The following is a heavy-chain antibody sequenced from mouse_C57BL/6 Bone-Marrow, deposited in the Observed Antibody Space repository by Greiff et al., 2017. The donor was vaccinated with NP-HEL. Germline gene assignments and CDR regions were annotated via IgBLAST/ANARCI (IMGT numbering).Heavy chain of an antibody. CDR2: IYPRDGST. Sequence: VQLQQSDAELVKPGASVKISCKVSGYTFTDHTIHWMKQRPEQGLEWIGYIYPRDGSTKYNEKFKGKATLTADKSSSTAYMQLNSLTSEDSAVYCCARVGLFTTVVDSWFAYWGQGTLVTVSA. CDR1: GYTFTDHT. J-gene: IGHJ3*01. V-gene: IGHV1-78*01. CDR3: ARVGLFTTVVDSWFAY. D-gene: IGHD1-1*01.